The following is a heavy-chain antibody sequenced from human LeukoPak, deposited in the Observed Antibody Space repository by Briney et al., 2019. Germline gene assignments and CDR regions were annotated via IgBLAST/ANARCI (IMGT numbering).Heavy chain of an antibody. CDR3: ARHNTGYSSGWYVPPIDY. Sequence: SETLSLTCTVSGGSISSGSYYWSWIRQPAGKGLEWIGRIYTSGSTNYNPSLKSRVTISVDTSKNQFPLKLSSVTAADTAVYYCARHNTGYSSGWYVPPIDYWGQGTLVTVSS. D-gene: IGHD6-19*01. J-gene: IGHJ4*02. V-gene: IGHV4-61*02. CDR2: IYTSGST. CDR1: GGSISSGSYY.